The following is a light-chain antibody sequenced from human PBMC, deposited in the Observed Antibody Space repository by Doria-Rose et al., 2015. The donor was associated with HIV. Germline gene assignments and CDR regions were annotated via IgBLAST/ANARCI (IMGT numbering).Light chain of an antibody. V-gene: IGKV3-20*01. CDR3: HQHGTPWT. Sequence: DIVMTQSSGTLSLSPGERATLSCRASQSFSSTYLAWYQQKPGQAPSLLIYDGSTRATGIPDRFSASGSGTDFTLTINRLEPEDFALYYCHQHGTPWTFGQGTKVEI. CDR2: DGS. J-gene: IGKJ1*01. CDR1: QSFSSTY.